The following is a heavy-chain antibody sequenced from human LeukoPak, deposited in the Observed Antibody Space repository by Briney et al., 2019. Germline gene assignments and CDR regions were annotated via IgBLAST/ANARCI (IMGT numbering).Heavy chain of an antibody. J-gene: IGHJ3*02. CDR1: GYSISSGYY. CDR3: ARYSPAAIGAFDI. D-gene: IGHD2-2*02. V-gene: IGHV4-38-2*02. Sequence: SETLSLTCTVSGYSISSGYYWGWIRQPPGKGLEWIGSIYHSGSTHYNPSLKSRVTISVDTSKNQFSLKLSSVTAADTAVYYCARYSPAAIGAFDIWGEGTMVTVSS. CDR2: IYHSGST.